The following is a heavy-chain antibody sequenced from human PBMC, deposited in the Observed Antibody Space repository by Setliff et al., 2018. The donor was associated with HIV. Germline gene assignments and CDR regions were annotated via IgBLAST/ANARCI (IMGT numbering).Heavy chain of an antibody. D-gene: IGHD3-22*01. J-gene: IGHJ3*02. CDR1: GFTFSSYA. CDR2: ISYDGSNK. Sequence: GESLKISCAASGFTFSSYAMHWVRQAPGKGLEWVAVISYDGSNKYYADSVKGRFTISRDNSRNTLYLQMNSLRAEDTAVYYCARARQNDYYDSTHAFDIWGQGTMVTVSS. CDR3: ARARQNDYYDSTHAFDI. V-gene: IGHV3-30-3*01.